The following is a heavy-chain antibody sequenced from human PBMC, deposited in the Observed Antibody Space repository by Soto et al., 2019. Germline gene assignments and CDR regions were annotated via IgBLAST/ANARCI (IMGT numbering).Heavy chain of an antibody. J-gene: IGHJ4*02. CDR2: ISYDGGLQ. CDR1: GFPFTSYG. CDR3: VSDRRYGHASVPYS. V-gene: IGHV3-30*13. D-gene: IGHD5-18*01. Sequence: QAHLLESGGGVVQPGRSLRLSCAASGFPFTSYGMHWVRQAPGTRLEWVAVISYDGGLQHYADSVKGRFTISRDNSKNRVLLQMTSLRAEDTAVYYWVSDRRYGHASVPYSWGQGTLVSVSS.